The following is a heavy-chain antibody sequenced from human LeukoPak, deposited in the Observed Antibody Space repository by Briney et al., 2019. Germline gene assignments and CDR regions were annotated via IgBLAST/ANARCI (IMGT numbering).Heavy chain of an antibody. J-gene: IGHJ4*02. V-gene: IGHV3-21*01. Sequence: GGSLRLSCAASGFSFSDYTMDWVRQAPGKGLEWVSSITSSGRFIYYADSVKGRFTVSRDTAKNSMYLQMDSLRAEDTAVYYCVRQPLWEPRAYYYFDYWGQGTLVTVSS. D-gene: IGHD1-26*01. CDR3: VRQPLWEPRAYYYFDY. CDR1: GFSFSDYT. CDR2: ITSSGRFI.